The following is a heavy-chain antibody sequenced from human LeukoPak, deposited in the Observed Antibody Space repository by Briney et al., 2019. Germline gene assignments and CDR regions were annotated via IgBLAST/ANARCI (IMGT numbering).Heavy chain of an antibody. V-gene: IGHV3-33*08. Sequence: GGSLRLSCAASGFTFDDYAMHWVRQAPGKGLEWVAVIWYDGSNKYYADSVKGRFTISRDNSKNTLYLQMNSLRAEDTAVYYCAREPKLRYGDYPSYFDSWGQGTLVTVSS. D-gene: IGHD4-17*01. J-gene: IGHJ4*02. CDR1: GFTFDDYA. CDR3: AREPKLRYGDYPSYFDS. CDR2: IWYDGSNK.